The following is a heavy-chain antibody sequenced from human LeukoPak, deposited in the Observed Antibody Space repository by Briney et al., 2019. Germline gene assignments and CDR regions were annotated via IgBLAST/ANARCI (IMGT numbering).Heavy chain of an antibody. CDR1: GCSLTGYH. CDR2: IYSSGRT. Sequence: PSETLSLTCTVSGCSLTGYHWSWIRQPPGKGLEWIGYIYSSGRTEYKPSLKSRATISADTSKNQFSLKLTSVTAADTAIYYCARRNDFDIWGQGTMVTVSS. V-gene: IGHV4-4*08. CDR3: ARRNDFDI. J-gene: IGHJ3*02.